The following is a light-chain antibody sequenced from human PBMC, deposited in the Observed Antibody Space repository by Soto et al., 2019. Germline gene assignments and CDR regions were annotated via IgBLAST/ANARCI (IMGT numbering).Light chain of an antibody. Sequence: EIWMTQYPATLSVSPGERATLSCRASQSVSSNLAWYKQKPGQAPRQLIYGASTRATGIPARLSGSGSGTEFTLTISSLAPEDFAVYYCQQRSNWITFGQGTRLEIK. J-gene: IGKJ5*01. CDR3: QQRSNWIT. CDR2: GAS. V-gene: IGKV3-15*01. CDR1: QSVSSN.